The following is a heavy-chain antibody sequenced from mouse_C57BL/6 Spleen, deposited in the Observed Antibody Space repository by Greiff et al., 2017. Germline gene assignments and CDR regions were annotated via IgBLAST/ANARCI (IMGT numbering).Heavy chain of an antibody. J-gene: IGHJ2*01. D-gene: IGHD5-1*01. V-gene: IGHV3-6*01. CDR2: ISYDGSN. CDR1: GYSITSGYY. CDR3: ARDNLPAGFDY. Sequence: ESGPGLVKPSQSLSLTCSVTGYSITSGYYWNWIRQFPGNKLEWMGYISYDGSNNYNPSLKNRISITRDTSKNQFFLKLNSVTTEDTATYYCARDNLPAGFDYWGQATTLTVSS.